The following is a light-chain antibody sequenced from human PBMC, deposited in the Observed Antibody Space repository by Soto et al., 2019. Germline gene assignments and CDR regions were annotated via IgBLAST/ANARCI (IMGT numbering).Light chain of an antibody. Sequence: SYELTQLPSVSVTPGQTARITCGGNNIGSKGVHWYQQKPGQAPVLVVYDDSDRPSGIPERFSGSNSGNTATLTTNRVEAGDEADFFCQVWDDSGDHVVFGGGTKVTVL. CDR1: NIGSKG. CDR2: DDS. CDR3: QVWDDSGDHVV. V-gene: IGLV3-21*02. J-gene: IGLJ2*01.